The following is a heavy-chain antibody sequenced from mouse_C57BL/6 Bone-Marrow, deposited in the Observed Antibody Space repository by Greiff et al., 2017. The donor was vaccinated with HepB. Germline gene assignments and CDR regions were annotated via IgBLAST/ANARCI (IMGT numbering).Heavy chain of an antibody. CDR3: ARGGITTVVPFAY. D-gene: IGHD1-1*01. CDR2: IDPANGNT. CDR1: GFNIKNTY. V-gene: IGHV14-3*01. J-gene: IGHJ3*01. Sequence: VHVKQSVAELVRPGASVKLSCTASGFNIKNTYMHWVKQRPEQGLEWIGRIDPANGNTKYAPKFQGKATITADTSSNTAYLQLSSLTSEDTAIYYCARGGITTVVPFAYWGQGTLVTVSA.